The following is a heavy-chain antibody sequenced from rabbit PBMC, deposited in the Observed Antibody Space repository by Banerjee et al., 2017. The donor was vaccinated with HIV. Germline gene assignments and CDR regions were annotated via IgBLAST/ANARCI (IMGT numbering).Heavy chain of an antibody. V-gene: IGHV1S40*01. CDR3: ARDSGSSFSSYGMDL. J-gene: IGHJ6*01. CDR2: IDIGDSGFT. D-gene: IGHD8-1*01. Sequence: QSLEESGGDLVKPGASLTLTCTASGVSFSFNSYMCWARQAPGKVLEWIACIDIGDSGFTYFASWAKGRFTISKTSSTTVDLTMTSLTAADTATYFCARDSGSSFSSYGMDLWGQGTLVTVS. CDR1: GVSFSFNSY.